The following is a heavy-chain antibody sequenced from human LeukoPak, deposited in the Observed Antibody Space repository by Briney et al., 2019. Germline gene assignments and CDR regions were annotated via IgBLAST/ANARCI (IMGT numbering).Heavy chain of an antibody. Sequence: GGSLRLSCAASRFTFNYFAMHWVRQAPGKGLEWVAVIWNDGSNKYYADSVKGRFTISRDNSKNTLYLQMNSLRVEDTAVYSCARASGPFDYWGQGTLVTVSS. V-gene: IGHV3-33*08. J-gene: IGHJ4*02. CDR1: RFTFNYFA. CDR2: IWNDGSNK. D-gene: IGHD3-10*01. CDR3: ARASGPFDY.